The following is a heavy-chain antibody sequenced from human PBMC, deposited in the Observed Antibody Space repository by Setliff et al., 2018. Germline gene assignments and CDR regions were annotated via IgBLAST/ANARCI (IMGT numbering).Heavy chain of an antibody. D-gene: IGHD2-21*02. CDR3: AREVVAVKSAINYYYYMDV. CDR2: IIPNFGTT. J-gene: IGHJ6*03. CDR1: GGTFRSYG. Sequence: ASVKVSCKSSGGTFRSYGISWVRQAPGQGLEWMGGIIPNFGTTSYAQKFQGRVTITTDESTNTAYMELSSLRSDDTAVFYCAREVVAVKSAINYYYYMDVWGKGTTVTVSS. V-gene: IGHV1-69*05.